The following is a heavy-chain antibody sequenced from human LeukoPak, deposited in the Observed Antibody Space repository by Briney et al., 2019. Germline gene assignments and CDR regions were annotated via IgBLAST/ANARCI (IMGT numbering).Heavy chain of an antibody. CDR3: VRQLLITTQLIDY. CDR1: GGSISSSTYY. J-gene: IGHJ4*02. V-gene: IGHV4-39*01. CDR2: IHYKGNT. Sequence: TSETLSLTCTVSGGSISSSTYYWGWIRQPPGKGLEWIGTIHYKGNTYHNPSLRSRVTISVDTSKNQFSLKLSSVTAADTAVCYCVRQLLITTQLIDYWGQGTLVTVSS. D-gene: IGHD3-3*01.